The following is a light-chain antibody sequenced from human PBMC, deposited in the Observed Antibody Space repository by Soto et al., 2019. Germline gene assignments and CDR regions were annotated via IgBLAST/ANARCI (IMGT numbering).Light chain of an antibody. V-gene: IGLV2-18*02. J-gene: IGLJ1*01. CDR1: SSDVGSYNR. CDR3: SSYTSSSTYV. Sequence: QSALTQPPSVSGSPGQSVTISCTGTSSDVGSYNRVSWYQQPPGTAPKLTIYEVSNRPSGVPDRFSGSKSGTTASLTISGLQAEDEADYYCSSYTSSSTYVFGTGSKVTVL. CDR2: EVS.